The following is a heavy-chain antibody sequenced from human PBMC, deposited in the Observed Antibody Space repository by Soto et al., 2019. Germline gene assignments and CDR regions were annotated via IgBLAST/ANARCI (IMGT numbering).Heavy chain of an antibody. CDR1: GGSISSYY. V-gene: IGHV4-59*01. Sequence: QVQLQESGPGLVKPSETLSLTCTVSGGSISSYYWSWIRQPPGKGLEWIGYIYYSGSTNYNPSLKSRVTISVDTSKNQFSLKLSSVTAADTAVYYCARRMGYFDWLSYFDYWGQGTLVTVSS. CDR3: ARRMGYFDWLSYFDY. J-gene: IGHJ4*02. CDR2: IYYSGST. D-gene: IGHD3-9*01.